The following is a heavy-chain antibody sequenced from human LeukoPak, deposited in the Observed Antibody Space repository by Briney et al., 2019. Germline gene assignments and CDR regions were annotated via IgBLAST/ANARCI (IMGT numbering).Heavy chain of an antibody. V-gene: IGHV4-39*07. CDR3: ARDKIYYDSSGYYRIAAVGGSYYFDY. Sequence: PSETLSLTCTVSGGSISSSSYYWGWIRQPPGKGLEWIGSIYYSGSTYYNPSLKSRVTISVDTSKNQFSLKLSSVTAADTAVYYCARDKIYYDSSGYYRIAAVGGSYYFDYWGQGTLVTVSS. CDR1: GGSISSSSYY. D-gene: IGHD3-22*01. CDR2: IYYSGST. J-gene: IGHJ4*02.